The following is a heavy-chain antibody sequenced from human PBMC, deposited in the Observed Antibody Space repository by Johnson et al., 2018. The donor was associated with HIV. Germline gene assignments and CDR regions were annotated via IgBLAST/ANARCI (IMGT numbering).Heavy chain of an antibody. V-gene: IGHV3-23*04. D-gene: IGHD6-13*01. CDR1: AFTFSSND. CDR2: ISGSVHST. CDR3: ARFRSSNWFDAFDI. J-gene: IGHJ3*02. Sequence: VQLVESGGGVVQPGGSLRLSSGASAFTFSSNDMKWVRQAPGKGLEWVSPISGSVHSTYYADFVKGRFTISRDNSKNTLYLQMNSLRAEATAVYYCARFRSSNWFDAFDIWSQGTMVTVSA.